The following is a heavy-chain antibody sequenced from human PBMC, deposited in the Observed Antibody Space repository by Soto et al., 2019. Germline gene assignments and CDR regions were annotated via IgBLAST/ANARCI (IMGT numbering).Heavy chain of an antibody. Sequence: ASVKVSCKASGYTFTSYDINWMRQATGQGLEGMGWMNPNSGNTGYAQKFQGRVTMTRNTSISTAYMELSSLRSEDTAVYYCARMYALYGWYGQSVGYYGMDVWGQGTTVTVSS. V-gene: IGHV1-8*01. D-gene: IGHD6-19*01. CDR1: GYTFTSYD. CDR2: MNPNSGNT. CDR3: ARMYALYGWYGQSVGYYGMDV. J-gene: IGHJ6*02.